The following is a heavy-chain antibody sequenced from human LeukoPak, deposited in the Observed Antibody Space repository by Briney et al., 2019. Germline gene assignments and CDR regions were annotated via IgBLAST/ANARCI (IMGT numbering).Heavy chain of an antibody. CDR3: ARDYCSSTSCYRNYYYYGMDV. CDR1: GFTFSSYS. Sequence: GGSLRLSCAASGFTFSSYSMNWVRQAPGKGLEWVSSISSSSSYIYYADSVKGRFTISRDNAKNSLYLQMNSLRAEDTAVYYCARDYCSSTSCYRNYYYYGMDVWGQGTTVTVSS. V-gene: IGHV3-21*01. J-gene: IGHJ6*02. D-gene: IGHD2-2*02. CDR2: ISSSSSYI.